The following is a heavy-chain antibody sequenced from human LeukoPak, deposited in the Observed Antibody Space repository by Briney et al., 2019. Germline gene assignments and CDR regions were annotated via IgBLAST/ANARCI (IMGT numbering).Heavy chain of an antibody. V-gene: IGHV3-23*01. CDR1: RFTFGTYG. CDR2: ITGSPTCT. CDR3: ARELVSLGSAYFDL. Sequence: AGSLRLSCEASRFTFGTYGMTWVRQAPGEWLEWVAGITGSPTCTYSADSVRGRFTISRDNSKNTLHLQMNNLTADDTAIYYCARELVSLGSAYFDLWGQGTLVTVSS. J-gene: IGHJ2*01. D-gene: IGHD7-27*01.